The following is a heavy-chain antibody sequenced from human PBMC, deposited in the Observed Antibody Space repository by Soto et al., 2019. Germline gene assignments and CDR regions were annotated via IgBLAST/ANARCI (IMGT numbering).Heavy chain of an antibody. D-gene: IGHD2-15*01. Sequence: PCGSLRLSCAASGFTFSSYAMSWVRQAPGKGLEWVSAISGSGGSTYYADSVKGRFTISRDNSKNTLYLQMNSLRAEDTAVYYCAKDRAVVVADKWFDPWGQGTLVTVSA. CDR3: AKDRAVVVADKWFDP. CDR2: ISGSGGST. CDR1: GFTFSSYA. V-gene: IGHV3-23*01. J-gene: IGHJ5*02.